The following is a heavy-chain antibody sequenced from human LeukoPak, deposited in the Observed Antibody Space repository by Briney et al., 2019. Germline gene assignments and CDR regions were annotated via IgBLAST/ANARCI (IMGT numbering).Heavy chain of an antibody. D-gene: IGHD3-10*01. Sequence: SETLSLTCTVSGDSISSGDYYWSWIRQPAGKGLEWIGRISSSGSTNYNPSLKSRVTISVDTSKNQFSLKLSSVTAADTAVYYCARSLYYYGSDSFDIWGQGTMASVSS. CDR1: GDSISSGDYY. CDR2: ISSSGST. J-gene: IGHJ3*02. V-gene: IGHV4-61*02. CDR3: ARSLYYYGSDSFDI.